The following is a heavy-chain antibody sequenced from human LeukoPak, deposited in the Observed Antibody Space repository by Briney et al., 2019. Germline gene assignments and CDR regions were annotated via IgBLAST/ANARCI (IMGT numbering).Heavy chain of an antibody. CDR1: GYTFTGYY. J-gene: IGHJ4*02. CDR3: ARLHCSSTSCSELRYYFDY. CDR2: INPNSGGT. V-gene: IGHV1-2*02. D-gene: IGHD2-2*01. Sequence: ASVKVSCKASGYTFTGYYMHWVRQAPGQGLEWMGWINPNSGGTNYAQKFQGRVTMTRDTSISTAYMELSRLRSDDTAVYYCARLHCSSTSCSELRYYFDYWGQGTLVTVSS.